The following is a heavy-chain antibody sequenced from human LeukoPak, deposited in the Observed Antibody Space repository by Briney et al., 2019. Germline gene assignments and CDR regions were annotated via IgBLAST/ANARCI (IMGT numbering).Heavy chain of an antibody. Sequence: NPSETLSLTCAVYGGSFSGYYWSWIRQPPGKGLEWIGEINHSGSTNYNPSLKSRVTISVDTSKNQFSLKLSSVTAADTAVYYCARATDCTNGVCYLFDYWGQGTLVTVSS. V-gene: IGHV4-34*01. CDR3: ARATDCTNGVCYLFDY. CDR1: GGSFSGYY. CDR2: INHSGST. J-gene: IGHJ4*02. D-gene: IGHD2-8*01.